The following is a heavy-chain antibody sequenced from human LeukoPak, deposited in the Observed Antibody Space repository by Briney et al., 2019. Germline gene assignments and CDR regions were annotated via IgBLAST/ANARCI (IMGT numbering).Heavy chain of an antibody. CDR3: AKARSGGYNSFDP. Sequence: GRSLSLSCAASGFTFSSYGMHWVRQAPGKGLEWVAVISYDGSNKYYADSVKGRFTISRDNSKNTLYLQMNSLRAEDTAVYYCAKARSGGYNSFDPWGQGTLVTVSS. J-gene: IGHJ5*02. CDR1: GFTFSSYG. CDR2: ISYDGSNK. V-gene: IGHV3-30*18. D-gene: IGHD3-3*01.